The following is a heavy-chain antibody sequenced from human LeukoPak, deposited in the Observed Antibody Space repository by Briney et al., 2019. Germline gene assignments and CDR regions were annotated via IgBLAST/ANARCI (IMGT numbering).Heavy chain of an antibody. CDR2: ISSSSSYI. Sequence: GGSLRLSCAASRFTFSTYTMNWVRQAPGKGLEWVSSISSSSSYIYYADSVKGRFTISRDNAKNSLYLQMNSLRAEDTAVYYCARDRYYYDSSGFPYFDYWGQGTLVTVSS. D-gene: IGHD3-22*01. V-gene: IGHV3-21*01. CDR3: ARDRYYYDSSGFPYFDY. CDR1: RFTFSTYT. J-gene: IGHJ4*02.